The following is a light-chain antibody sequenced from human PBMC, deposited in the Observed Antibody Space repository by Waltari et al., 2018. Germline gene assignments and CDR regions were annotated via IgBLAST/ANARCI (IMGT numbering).Light chain of an antibody. CDR3: ATWDDSLNGVV. J-gene: IGLJ2*01. CDR2: SNN. V-gene: IGLV1-44*01. CDR1: RSTIGTTT. Sequence: QSVLTQPPSASGTPGQGVTISCSGSRSTIGTTTSNWYRQLPGTAPKVLIYSNNQRPSGVPDRFSGSKSGTSASLAVSGLQSEDEGDYYCATWDDSLNGVVFGGGTKLTVL.